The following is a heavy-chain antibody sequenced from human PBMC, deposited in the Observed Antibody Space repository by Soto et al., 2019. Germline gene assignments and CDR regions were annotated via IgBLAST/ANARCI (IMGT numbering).Heavy chain of an antibody. CDR3: ARDPAGGYDFWSVYSRYGMYV. V-gene: IGHV3-53*01. CDR1: GFTVSSNY. J-gene: IGHJ6*02. Sequence: EVQLVESGGGLIQPGGSLRLSCAASGFTVSSNYMSWVRQAPGKGLEWVAVIYSGGSTYYADSVKGRFTISRDNSKNSRYLQMNSLRAEDTAVYYCARDPAGGYDFWSVYSRYGMYVWGQGTPVTVSS. CDR2: IYSGGST. D-gene: IGHD3-3*01.